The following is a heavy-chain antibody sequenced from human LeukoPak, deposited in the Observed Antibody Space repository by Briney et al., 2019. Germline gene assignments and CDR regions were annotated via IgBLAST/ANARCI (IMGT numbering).Heavy chain of an antibody. Sequence: PSETLSLTCTVSGGSISSYYWSWIRQPPGKGLEWIGYIYYSGSTNYNPSLKSRVTISVDTSKNQFSLKLSSVTAADTAVYYCAREGATAGTGRWFDPWGQGTLVTVSS. V-gene: IGHV4-59*01. D-gene: IGHD6-13*01. CDR1: GGSISSYY. CDR2: IYYSGST. J-gene: IGHJ5*02. CDR3: AREGATAGTGRWFDP.